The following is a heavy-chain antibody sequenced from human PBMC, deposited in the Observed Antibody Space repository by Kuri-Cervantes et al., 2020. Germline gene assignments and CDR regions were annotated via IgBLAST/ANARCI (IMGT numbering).Heavy chain of an antibody. D-gene: IGHD6-13*01. CDR2: INHSGST. Sequence: GSLRLSCAVYGGSFSGYYWSWIRQPPGKGLEWIGEINHSGSTNYNPSLKSRVTISVDTSKKQFSLKLSSVTAADTAVYYCARGRGSSWYYFQHWGQGTLVTVSS. CDR1: GGSFSGYY. J-gene: IGHJ1*01. CDR3: ARGRGSSWYYFQH. V-gene: IGHV4-34*01.